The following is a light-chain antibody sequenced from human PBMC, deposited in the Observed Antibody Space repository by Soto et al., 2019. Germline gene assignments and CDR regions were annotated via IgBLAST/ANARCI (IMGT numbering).Light chain of an antibody. CDR2: DAS. V-gene: IGKV3-20*01. CDR3: QQYNNWPT. CDR1: QTVRNNY. Sequence: EFVLTQSPGTLSLSPGERATLSCRASQTVRNNYLAWYQQKPGQAPRLLIYDASSRATGIPDRFSGGGSGTDFTLTISSLQSEDFALYFCQQYNNWPTFSQGTKVDIK. J-gene: IGKJ1*01.